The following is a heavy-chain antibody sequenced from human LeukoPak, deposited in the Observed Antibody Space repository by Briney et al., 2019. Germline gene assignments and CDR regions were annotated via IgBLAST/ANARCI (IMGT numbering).Heavy chain of an antibody. V-gene: IGHV4-39*07. CDR3: ARLSNPILGWFDP. CDR1: GGSMSSSSYY. Sequence: SSETLSLTCTVSGGSMSSSSYYWGWIRQPPGKGREWIGNIYYSGSTNHKPSVKSRVTISVATSTNQFSLKLSSVTAADTDVYYCARLSNPILGWFDPWGQGTLVTVSS. CDR2: IYYSGST. J-gene: IGHJ5*02. D-gene: IGHD3-9*01.